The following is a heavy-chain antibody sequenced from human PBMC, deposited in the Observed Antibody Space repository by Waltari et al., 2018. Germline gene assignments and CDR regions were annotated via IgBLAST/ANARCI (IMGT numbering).Heavy chain of an antibody. CDR2: ISAYNGNT. CDR3: ASSYYDFWSGYTYYYGMDV. Sequence: QVQLVQSGAEVKKPGASVKVSCKASGYTFTSYGISWVRQAPGQGLEWMGWISAYNGNTNYAQKLQGRVTMTTDTSTSTAYMELRSLRSDDTAVYYCASSYYDFWSGYTYYYGMDVWGQGTTVTVSS. CDR1: GYTFTSYG. J-gene: IGHJ6*02. D-gene: IGHD3-3*01. V-gene: IGHV1-18*01.